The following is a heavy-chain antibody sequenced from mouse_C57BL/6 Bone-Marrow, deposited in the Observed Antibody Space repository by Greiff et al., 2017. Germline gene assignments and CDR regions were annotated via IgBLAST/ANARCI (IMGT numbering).Heavy chain of an antibody. Sequence: EVQRVESGGDLVKPGGSLKLSCAASGFTFSSYGMSWVRQTPDTRLEWVATISSGGSYTYYPDSVKGRFTISRDNAKNTLYLQMSSLKSEDTAMYYCARHDPWCAYWGQGTLVTVSA. J-gene: IGHJ3*01. CDR1: GFTFSSYG. CDR2: ISSGGSYT. CDR3: ARHDPWCAY. V-gene: IGHV5-6*01.